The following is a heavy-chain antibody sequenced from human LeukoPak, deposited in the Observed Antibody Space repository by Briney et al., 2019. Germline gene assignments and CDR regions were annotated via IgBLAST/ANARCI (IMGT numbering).Heavy chain of an antibody. J-gene: IGHJ5*02. V-gene: IGHV4-39*02. D-gene: IGHD6-13*01. Sequence: PSETLSLTCTVSGGSISSSSYYWGWIRQPPGKGLEWIGTIYYSGSTYYNPSLKSRFTISVDTSKNHFSLKLSSVTAADTAVYYCARGLSSWPPRRSPHNWFDPWGQGTLVTVSS. CDR1: GGSISSSSYY. CDR2: IYYSGST. CDR3: ARGLSSWPPRRSPHNWFDP.